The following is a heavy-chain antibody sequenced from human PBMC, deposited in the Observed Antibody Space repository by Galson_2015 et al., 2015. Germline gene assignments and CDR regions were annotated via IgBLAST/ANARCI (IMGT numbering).Heavy chain of an antibody. D-gene: IGHD2-8*02. CDR3: ARDWSDYFYYMDV. J-gene: IGHJ6*03. CDR1: GYTFINYG. Sequence: VKVSCKASGYTFINYGLSWVRQAPGQRLEWMGWISSYNNKTRYPQKFQGRVTMTTDTSSTTAYMELRSLRSDDTAVYYCARDWSDYFYYMDVWGKGTTVIVSS. CDR2: ISSYNNKT. V-gene: IGHV1-18*04.